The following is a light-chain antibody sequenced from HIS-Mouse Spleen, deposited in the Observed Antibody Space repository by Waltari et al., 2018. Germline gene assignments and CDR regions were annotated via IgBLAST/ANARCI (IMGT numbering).Light chain of an antibody. Sequence: SYVLTQPPSVSVAPGQTARITCGGTNLGSKSVQWYQQKPGQAPVLVVYDDSDRPSGIPERFSGSNSGNTATLTISRVEAGDEADYYCQVWDSSSDHVVFGGGTKLTVL. V-gene: IGLV3-21*02. CDR2: DDS. J-gene: IGLJ2*01. CDR1: NLGSKS. CDR3: QVWDSSSDHVV.